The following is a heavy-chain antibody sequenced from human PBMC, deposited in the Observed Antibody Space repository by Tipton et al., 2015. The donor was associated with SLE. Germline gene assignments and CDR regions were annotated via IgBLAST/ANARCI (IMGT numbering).Heavy chain of an antibody. V-gene: IGHV1-3*01. Sequence: QSGPEVKKPGASVKVSCKASGYTFTSHAMHWVRQAPGQRLEWMGWINAGNGNTKYSQKFQGRVTITRDTSASTAYMELRSLRSDDTAVYYCARGLDFDCSSTSCYRANAFDIWGQGTMVTVSS. D-gene: IGHD2-2*02. J-gene: IGHJ3*02. CDR2: INAGNGNT. CDR1: GYTFTSHA. CDR3: ARGLDFDCSSTSCYRANAFDI.